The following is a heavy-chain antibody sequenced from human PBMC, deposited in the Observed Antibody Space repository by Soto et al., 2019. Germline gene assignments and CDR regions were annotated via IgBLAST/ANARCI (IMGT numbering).Heavy chain of an antibody. CDR1: GFTVSRNC. CDR3: ASRRNPYGAYDY. D-gene: IGHD4-17*01. J-gene: IGHJ4*02. V-gene: IGHV3-66*01. CDR2: IYSDGST. Sequence: AGGSLRLSCAAAGFTVSRNCMSWVRQAPGKGLEWVSIIYSDGSTYYADSVKGRFTISRDNSKNTLYLQMNSLRADDTAVYYCASRRNPYGAYDYWGQGTLVTVSS.